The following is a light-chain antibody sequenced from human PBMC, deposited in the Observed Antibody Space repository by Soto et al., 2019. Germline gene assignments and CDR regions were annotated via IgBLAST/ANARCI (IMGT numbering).Light chain of an antibody. CDR3: QQYNNWPPR. Sequence: IVMTQSPARLSVSPGEGATLSSRASQSVSINLAWYHQKPGQAPRLLIYGASTRATGIPARFSGSGSGTEFTLTISSLQSEDFAVYYCQQYNNWPPRFGQGTKVDIK. CDR2: GAS. J-gene: IGKJ1*01. V-gene: IGKV3-15*01. CDR1: QSVSIN.